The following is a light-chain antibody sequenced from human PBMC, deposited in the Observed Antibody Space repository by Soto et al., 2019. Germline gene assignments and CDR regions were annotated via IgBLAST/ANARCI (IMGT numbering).Light chain of an antibody. Sequence: QXVVTQEPSLTVSPXGTVTLTXGXXXXAVTSGHYPYWFQQKPGQAPRTLIYDTSNKHSWTPARFSGSLLGGKAALTLSGAQPEDEAEYYCLLSYSGGWVFGGGTKLTVL. CDR1: XXAVTSGHY. CDR2: DTS. J-gene: IGLJ3*02. V-gene: IGLV7-46*01. CDR3: LLSYSGGWV.